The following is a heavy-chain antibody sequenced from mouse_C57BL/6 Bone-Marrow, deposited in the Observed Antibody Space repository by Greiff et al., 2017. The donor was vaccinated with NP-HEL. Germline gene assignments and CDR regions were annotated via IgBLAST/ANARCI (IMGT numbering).Heavy chain of an antibody. V-gene: IGHV1-52*01. CDR1: GYTFTSYW. D-gene: IGHD2-4*01. Sequence: QVQLQQPGAELVRPGSSVKLSCKASGYTFTSYWMHWVKQRPIQGLEWIGNIDPSDSETHYTQKFKDKATLTVDKSSSTAYMQLSSLTSEDSAVYYCARWDDYGTYFDYWGQGTTLTVSS. CDR3: ARWDDYGTYFDY. J-gene: IGHJ2*01. CDR2: IDPSDSET.